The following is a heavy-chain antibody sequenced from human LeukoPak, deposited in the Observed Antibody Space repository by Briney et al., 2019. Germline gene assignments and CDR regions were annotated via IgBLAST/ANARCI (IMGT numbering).Heavy chain of an antibody. D-gene: IGHD5-18*01. Sequence: SETLSLTCTVSGGSISRYYWSWIRQPPGKGLEWIGYIYYSGSTDYNPSLKSRVTISVDTSKNQFSLKLSSVTAADTAVYYCARPGVGSGRYGAFDIWGQGTMVAVSS. V-gene: IGHV4-59*08. J-gene: IGHJ3*02. CDR3: ARPGVGSGRYGAFDI. CDR1: GGSISRYY. CDR2: IYYSGST.